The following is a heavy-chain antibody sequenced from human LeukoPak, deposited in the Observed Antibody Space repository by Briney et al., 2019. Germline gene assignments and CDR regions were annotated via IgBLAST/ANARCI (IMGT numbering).Heavy chain of an antibody. V-gene: IGHV3-23*01. Sequence: SCKASGGTFSSYAMSWVRQAPGKGLEWVSAISGSGGSTYYADSVKGRFTISRDNSKNTLYLQMNSLRAEDTAVYYCATRGYSSSWYNFDYWGQGTLVTVSS. D-gene: IGHD6-13*01. CDR2: ISGSGGST. J-gene: IGHJ4*02. CDR3: ATRGYSSSWYNFDY. CDR1: GGTFSSYA.